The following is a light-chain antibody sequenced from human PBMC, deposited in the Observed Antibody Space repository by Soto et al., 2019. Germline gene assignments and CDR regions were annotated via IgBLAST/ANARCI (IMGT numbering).Light chain of an antibody. Sequence: EIVLTQSPGTLSLSPGERATLSCRASQSVSSNYLAWYQQKPGQAPRLLIYGASSRATVIPDRFSGSGSETDFTLTISRLEPEDFAVYYCQQYDKCPRTFGQGTKVEIK. CDR3: QQYDKCPRT. J-gene: IGKJ1*01. CDR1: QSVSSNY. CDR2: GAS. V-gene: IGKV3-20*01.